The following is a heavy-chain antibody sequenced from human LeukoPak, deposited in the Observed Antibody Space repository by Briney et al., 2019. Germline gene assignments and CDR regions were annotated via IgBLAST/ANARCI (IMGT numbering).Heavy chain of an antibody. CDR3: ARAAWPYYDFWSGHNWFDP. CDR1: GGSISSGNNY. D-gene: IGHD3-3*01. J-gene: IGHJ5*02. V-gene: IGHV4-31*03. Sequence: PSETLSLTCTVSGGSISSGNNYWSWIRQHPGKGLEWMGYIYYTGSSHYNPSLKSRLTISVDTSKNQFSLRLNSVTAADTAVYYCARAAWPYYDFWSGHNWFDPWGQGTLVTAS. CDR2: IYYTGSS.